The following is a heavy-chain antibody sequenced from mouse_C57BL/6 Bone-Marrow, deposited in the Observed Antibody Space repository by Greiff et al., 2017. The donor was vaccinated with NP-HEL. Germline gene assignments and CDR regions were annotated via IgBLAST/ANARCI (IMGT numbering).Heavy chain of an antibody. D-gene: IGHD1-1*01. CDR3: ARRYGSSSYAMDY. J-gene: IGHJ4*01. CDR2: INPGSSGT. CDR1: GYAFTTYL. Sequence: QVQLKQSGAELVRPGTSVKVSCKASGYAFTTYLIEWVKQRPGQGLEWIGVINPGSSGTHYTEKFKGKATLTADKSSSTAYMQLSSLTSEDSAVYFCARRYGSSSYAMDYWGQGTSVTVSS. V-gene: IGHV1-54*01.